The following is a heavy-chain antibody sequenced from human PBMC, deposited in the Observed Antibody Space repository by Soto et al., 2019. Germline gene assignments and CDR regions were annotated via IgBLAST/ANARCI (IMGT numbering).Heavy chain of an antibody. V-gene: IGHV3-33*01. J-gene: IGHJ4*02. CDR1: GFTFSSYG. CDR2: IWYDGSNK. CDR3: ASLAEAAPGDY. Sequence: QVQLVESGGGVVQPGRSLRLSCAASGFTFSSYGMHWVRQAPGKGLEWVAVIWYDGSNKYYADSVKGRFTISRDNSKNPLYLQMNARRAEATGVYSWASLAEAAPGDYWGQETLVTVSP. D-gene: IGHD6-13*01.